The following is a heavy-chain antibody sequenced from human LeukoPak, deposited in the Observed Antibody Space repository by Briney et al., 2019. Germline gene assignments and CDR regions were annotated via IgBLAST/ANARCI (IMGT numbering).Heavy chain of an antibody. CDR3: ASSSSSIAAQGYYYYYMDV. D-gene: IGHD6-6*01. V-gene: IGHV1-8*03. CDR2: MNPNSGNT. CDR1: GYTFTSYD. Sequence: SVKVSCKASGYTFTSYDINWVRQATGQGLEWMGWMNPNSGNTGYAQKFQGRVTITRNTSISTAYMELSSLRSEDTAVYYCASSSSSIAAQGYYYYYMDVWGKGTTVTVSS. J-gene: IGHJ6*03.